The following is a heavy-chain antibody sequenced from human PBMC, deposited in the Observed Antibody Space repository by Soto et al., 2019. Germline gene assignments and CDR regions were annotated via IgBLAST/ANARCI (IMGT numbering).Heavy chain of an antibody. CDR1: GGSFSGFY. J-gene: IGHJ4*02. CDR2: INHSGST. V-gene: IGHV4-34*01. D-gene: IGHD1-26*01. CDR3: ARGGMRSYRPQDYFDY. Sequence: ASEAPSPPCAVFGGSFSGFYWSWIRPPPRKGLEWIGEINHSGSTNYNPSLKSRVTISVDTSKNQFSLKLSSVTAADTAVYYCARGGMRSYRPQDYFDYWGQGTLVTVSS.